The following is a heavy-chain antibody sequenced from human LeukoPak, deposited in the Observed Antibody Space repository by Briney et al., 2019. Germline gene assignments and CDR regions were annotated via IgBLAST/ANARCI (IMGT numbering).Heavy chain of an antibody. CDR2: ISGSGGNT. J-gene: IGHJ4*02. V-gene: IGHV3-23*01. CDR1: GFSFSSYT. D-gene: IGHD3-10*01. Sequence: GGSLRLSCAASGFSFSSYTMSWVRQAPGKGLEWVSAISGSGGNTYYADSVKGRFTISRDNSKNTLYLQMNSLRAEDTAVYYCAKDRRAGSYDYWGQGTLVTVSS. CDR3: AKDRRAGSYDY.